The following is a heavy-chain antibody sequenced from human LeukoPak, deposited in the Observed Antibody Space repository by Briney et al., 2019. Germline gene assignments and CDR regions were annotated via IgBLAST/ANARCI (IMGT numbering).Heavy chain of an antibody. Sequence: PGGSLRLSCAASGFTFSSYAMSWVRQAPGKGPEWVSAISGSGGSTYYADSVKGRFTISRDNSKNTLYLQMNSLRAEDTAVYYCAKVLLSSSWYADYWGQGTLVTVSS. CDR3: AKVLLSSSWYADY. CDR1: GFTFSSYA. D-gene: IGHD6-13*01. V-gene: IGHV3-23*01. CDR2: ISGSGGST. J-gene: IGHJ4*02.